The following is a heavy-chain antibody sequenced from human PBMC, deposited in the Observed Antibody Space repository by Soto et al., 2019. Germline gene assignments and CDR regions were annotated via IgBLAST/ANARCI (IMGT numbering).Heavy chain of an antibody. D-gene: IGHD4-17*01. V-gene: IGHV3-23*01. CDR2: ITGSGGST. J-gene: IGHJ4*02. Sequence: GGSLRPSCAASGFTFSTYAMIWVRQAPGKGLEWVSVITGSGGSTYYADSVKGRFTISRDTSKNTLFLQMNSLRAEDTAVYYCAKDRYGDYGGIDYWGQGTMVTVSS. CDR3: AKDRYGDYGGIDY. CDR1: GFTFSTYA.